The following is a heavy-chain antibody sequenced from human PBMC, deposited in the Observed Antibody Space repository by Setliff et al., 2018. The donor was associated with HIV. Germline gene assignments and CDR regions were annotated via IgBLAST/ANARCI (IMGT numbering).Heavy chain of an antibody. D-gene: IGHD2-15*01. J-gene: IGHJ3*02. V-gene: IGHV5-51*01. CDR2: IYPIDSDT. Sequence: GESLKISCKGSGYSFTNYWVGWVRQMPGRGLEWMGIIYPIDSDTKYSPSFWGRVTISVDKSTNTAYLQWSSLKASDTAMYYCARGRDAFDIWGQGTTVTVSS. CDR1: GYSFTNYW. CDR3: ARGRDAFDI.